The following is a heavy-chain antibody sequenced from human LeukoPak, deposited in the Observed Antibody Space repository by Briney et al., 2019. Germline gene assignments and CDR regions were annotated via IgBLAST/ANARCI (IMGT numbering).Heavy chain of an antibody. CDR3: EQGGEAVHPRIQTEYYYGMLV. V-gene: IGHV3-23*01. Sequence: GGSLRLSCAASGFTFSSYDMSWVRQAPGKGLEWVSVISGSGGRSYSAAAVKGRFTTSHDNYKSTHYQKMNSLRAEDTVLYYCEQGGEAVHPRIQTEYYYGMLVWGEGGTVTVSS. J-gene: IGHJ6*01. D-gene: IGHD3-10*01. CDR1: GFTFSSYD. CDR2: ISGSGGRS.